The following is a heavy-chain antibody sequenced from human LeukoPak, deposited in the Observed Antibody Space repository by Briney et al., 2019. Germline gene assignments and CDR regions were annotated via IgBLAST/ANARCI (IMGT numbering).Heavy chain of an antibody. CDR2: ITNTGSNT. CDR1: GFTFSTYA. D-gene: IGHD6-13*01. J-gene: IGHJ4*02. CDR3: AKAPMEDSWYIHFDF. V-gene: IGHV3-23*01. Sequence: GGSLRLSCAASGFTFSTYAMTWVRQAPGKGLEWVSTITNTGSNTYYADSVKGRFTISRDNSKNTLYLQINSLRVENTAIYYCAKAPMEDSWYIHFDFWGQGTLVTVSS.